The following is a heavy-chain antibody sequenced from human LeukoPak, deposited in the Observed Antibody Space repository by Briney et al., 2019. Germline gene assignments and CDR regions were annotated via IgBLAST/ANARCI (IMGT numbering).Heavy chain of an antibody. J-gene: IGHJ4*02. CDR3: ARDYESYSLLFDY. CDR2: ISSSSSYI. Sequence: GGSLRLSCAASGFTFSSYSMNWVRQAPGKGLEWVSSISSSSSYIYYTDSVKGRFTISRDNAKNSLYLQMNSLRAEDTAVYYCARDYESYSLLFDYWGQGTLVTVSS. CDR1: GFTFSSYS. D-gene: IGHD2-21*01. V-gene: IGHV3-21*01.